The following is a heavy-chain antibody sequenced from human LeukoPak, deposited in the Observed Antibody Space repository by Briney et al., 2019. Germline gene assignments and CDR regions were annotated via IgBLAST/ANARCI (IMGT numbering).Heavy chain of an antibody. CDR3: ATYYGDKPDY. J-gene: IGHJ4*02. CDR1: GFTLNSYA. Sequence: GGSLRLSCAASGFTLNSYAANWVRQAPGRGLEWVSAISGSGDSTHYADSVKGRFTISRDNSKNTLYLQMNSLRAEDTAVYYCATYYGDKPDYWGQGTLVTVSS. V-gene: IGHV3-23*01. D-gene: IGHD4-17*01. CDR2: ISGSGDST.